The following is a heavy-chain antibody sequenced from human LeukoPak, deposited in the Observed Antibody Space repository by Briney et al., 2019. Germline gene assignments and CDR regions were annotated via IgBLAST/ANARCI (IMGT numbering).Heavy chain of an antibody. CDR3: ARVPDYYDSSGYYYGAFDI. J-gene: IGHJ3*02. V-gene: IGHV1-2*02. Sequence: GASVKVSCKASGYTFTGYYMHWVRQAPGQGLEWMGWINPNSGGTNYAQKFQGRVTMTRDTSISTAYMELSRLRSDDTAAYYCARVPDYYDSSGYYYGAFDIWGQGTMVTVSS. CDR1: GYTFTGYY. CDR2: INPNSGGT. D-gene: IGHD3-22*01.